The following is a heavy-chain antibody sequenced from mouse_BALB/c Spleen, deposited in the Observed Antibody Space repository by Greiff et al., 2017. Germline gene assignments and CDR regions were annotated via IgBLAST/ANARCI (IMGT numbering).Heavy chain of an antibody. CDR1: GFTFTDYY. Sequence: EVQVVESGGGLVQPGGSLRLSCATSGFTFTDYYMSWVRQPPGKALEWLGFIRNKANGYTTEYSASVKGRFTISRDNSQSILYLQMNTLRAEDSATYYCARDNGYAYFDYWGQGTTLTVSS. CDR3: ARDNGYAYFDY. CDR2: IRNKANGYTT. J-gene: IGHJ2*01. V-gene: IGHV7-3*02. D-gene: IGHD1-2*01.